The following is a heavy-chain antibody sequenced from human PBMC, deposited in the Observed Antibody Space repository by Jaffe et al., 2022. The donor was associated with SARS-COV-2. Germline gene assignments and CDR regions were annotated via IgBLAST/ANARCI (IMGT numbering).Heavy chain of an antibody. CDR3: ARARYYYDSSGSIAVNWYFDL. D-gene: IGHD3-22*01. CDR1: GFTFSSYA. Sequence: QVQLVESGGGVVQPGRSLRLSCAASGFTFSSYAMHWVRQAPGKGLEWVAVISYDGSNKYYADSVKGRFTISRDNSKNTLYLQMNSLRAEDTAVYYCARARYYYDSSGSIAVNWYFDLWGRGTLVTVSS. J-gene: IGHJ2*01. V-gene: IGHV3-30*04. CDR2: ISYDGSNK.